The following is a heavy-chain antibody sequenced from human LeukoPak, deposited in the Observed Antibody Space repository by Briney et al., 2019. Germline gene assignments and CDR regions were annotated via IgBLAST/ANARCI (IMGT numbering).Heavy chain of an antibody. J-gene: IGHJ5*02. V-gene: IGHV4-39*07. Sequence: SETLSLTCTVSGGSISSSSYYWGWIRQPPGKGLEWIGSIYYSGSTYYNPSLKSRVTISVDTSKNQFSLKLSSVTAAVTAVYYCARATNLFDPWGQGTLVTVSS. CDR1: GGSISSSSYY. CDR2: IYYSGST. CDR3: ARATNLFDP.